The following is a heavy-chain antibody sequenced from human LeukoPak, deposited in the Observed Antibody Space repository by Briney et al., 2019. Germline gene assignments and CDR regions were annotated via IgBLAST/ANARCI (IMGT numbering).Heavy chain of an antibody. J-gene: IGHJ4*02. D-gene: IGHD3-22*01. CDR2: IYYSGST. Sequence: SQTLSLTCTVSGGSISSGGYYWSWIRQHPGKGLEWIGYIYYSGSTYYNPSLKSRVTISVDTSKNQLSLKLSSVTAADTAVYYCAKDDSSGPISGYWGQGTLVTVSS. CDR1: GGSISSGGYY. CDR3: AKDDSSGPISGY. V-gene: IGHV4-31*03.